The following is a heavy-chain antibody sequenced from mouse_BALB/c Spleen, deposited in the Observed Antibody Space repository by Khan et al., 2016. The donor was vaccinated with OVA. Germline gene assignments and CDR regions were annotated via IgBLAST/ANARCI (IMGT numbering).Heavy chain of an antibody. CDR3: ARRGRYGIFVY. CDR1: GYTFISYW. V-gene: IGHV1-7*01. CDR2: INPSTDYT. D-gene: IGHD2-1*01. Sequence: VQLQQSGTELAKPGASVKMSCKASGYTFISYWMHWVKQRPGQGLEWIGYINPSTDYTEYNQKFKDKATLTTDKSSNTAYMQLSSLTSEDSAVYYCARRGRYGIFVYWGQGTRLTVSA. J-gene: IGHJ3*01.